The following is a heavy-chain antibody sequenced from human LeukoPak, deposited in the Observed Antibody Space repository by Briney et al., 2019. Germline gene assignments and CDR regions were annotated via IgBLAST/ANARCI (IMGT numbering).Heavy chain of an antibody. CDR3: VRGTRAFDV. J-gene: IGHJ3*01. CDR2: ISSRSRTI. Sequence: GGSLRLSCAASGFIFSSYDFNWVRQAPGKGLEWVSYISSRSRTIYYADSVKGRFTISRDNAQKSLYLQINSLRGDDTALYYCVRGTRAFDVWGQGAMVTVSS. V-gene: IGHV3-48*04. CDR1: GFIFSSYD.